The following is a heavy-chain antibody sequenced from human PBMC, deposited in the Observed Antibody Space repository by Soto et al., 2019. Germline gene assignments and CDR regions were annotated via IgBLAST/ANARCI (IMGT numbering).Heavy chain of an antibody. CDR3: ARDVRFFDY. CDR1: GGSISSYY. V-gene: IGHV4-59*01. CDR2: IYYSGST. Sequence: SETLSLTCTVSGGSISSYYWSWIRQPPGKGLEWIGYIYYSGSTNYNPSLKSRVTISVDTSKNQFSLKLSSVTAADTAVYYCARDVRFFDYWGQGTLVTVSS. J-gene: IGHJ4*02.